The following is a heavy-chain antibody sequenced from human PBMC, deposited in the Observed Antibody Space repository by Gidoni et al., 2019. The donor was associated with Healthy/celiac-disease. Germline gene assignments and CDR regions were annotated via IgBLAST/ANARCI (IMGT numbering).Heavy chain of an antibody. D-gene: IGHD4-17*01. CDR3: ARGGTVTTWYFQH. Sequence: QVQLQESGPGLVKHSETLSLTCTVAGGSIRNYYWSWIRQHPGKGLEWIGYIYYRGSTNYNPSLKSRVTISADTSKNQFSLKLSSVTAADTAVYYCARGGTVTTWYFQHWGQGTLVTVSS. V-gene: IGHV4-59*01. CDR2: IYYRGST. J-gene: IGHJ1*01. CDR1: GGSIRNYY.